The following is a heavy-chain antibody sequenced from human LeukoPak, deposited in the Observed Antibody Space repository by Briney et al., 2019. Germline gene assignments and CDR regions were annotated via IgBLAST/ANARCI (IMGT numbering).Heavy chain of an antibody. V-gene: IGHV4-59*01. Sequence: SETLSLTCTVSGGSISNNYWSWFRQPPGKGLEWIGYIYYSGSTNYNPSLKSRVTISVDTSKSQFSLKLSSVTAADTAVYYCASPKGFWGQGTLVTVSS. CDR2: IYYSGST. CDR1: GGSISNNY. CDR3: ASPKGF. J-gene: IGHJ4*02.